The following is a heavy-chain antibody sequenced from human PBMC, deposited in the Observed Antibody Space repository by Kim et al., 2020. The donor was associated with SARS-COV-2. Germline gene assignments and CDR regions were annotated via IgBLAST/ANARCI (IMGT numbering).Heavy chain of an antibody. Sequence: GGSLRLSCAASGFTFATHWMTWVRQAPGKGLEWVANIKQDGSETYYVDSVQGRFTISRDNAKSSLYLQMNSLRADDTAVYYCASTSSAYFDYWGQGTLVT. J-gene: IGHJ4*02. CDR3: ASTSSAYFDY. CDR2: IKQDGSET. CDR1: GFTFATHW. V-gene: IGHV3-7*03. D-gene: IGHD2-2*01.